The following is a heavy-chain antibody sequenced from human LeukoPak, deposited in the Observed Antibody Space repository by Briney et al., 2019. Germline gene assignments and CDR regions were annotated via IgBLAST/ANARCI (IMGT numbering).Heavy chain of an antibody. J-gene: IGHJ4*02. D-gene: IGHD6-6*01. CDR1: GYTFTGYY. Sequence: ASVNVSCKASGYTFTGYYMHWVRQAPGQGLEWMGWINPNSGGTNYAQKFQGRVTMTRDTSISTAYMELSRLRSDDTAVYYCARVVPMYSSSSLYYFDYWGQGTLVTVSS. V-gene: IGHV1-2*02. CDR2: INPNSGGT. CDR3: ARVVPMYSSSSLYYFDY.